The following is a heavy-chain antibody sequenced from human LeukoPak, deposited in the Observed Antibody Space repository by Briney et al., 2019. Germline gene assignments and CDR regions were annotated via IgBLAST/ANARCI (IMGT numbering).Heavy chain of an antibody. V-gene: IGHV3-23*01. D-gene: IGHD1-26*01. CDR2: ISGSGGST. J-gene: IGHJ4*02. Sequence: GASLRLSCAASGFTFSSYAMSWARQAPGKGLEWVSAISGSGGSTYYADSVKGRFTISRDNSKNTLYLQMNSLRAEDTAVYYCAKDMWELFSSDYWGQGTLVTVSS. CDR1: GFTFSSYA. CDR3: AKDMWELFSSDY.